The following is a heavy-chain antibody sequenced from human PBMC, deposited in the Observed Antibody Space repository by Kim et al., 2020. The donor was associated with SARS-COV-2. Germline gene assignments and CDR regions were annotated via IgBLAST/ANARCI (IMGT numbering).Heavy chain of an antibody. D-gene: IGHD2-2*02. V-gene: IGHV7-4-1*02. Sequence: ASVKVSCKASGYTFTSYAMNWVRQAPGQGLEWMGWINTNTGNPTYAQGFTGRFVFSLDTSVSTAYLRISSLKAEDTAVYYCAREGCSSTSCYNGWFDPWGQGTLVTVSS. CDR2: INTNTGNP. J-gene: IGHJ5*02. CDR1: GYTFTSYA. CDR3: AREGCSSTSCYNGWFDP.